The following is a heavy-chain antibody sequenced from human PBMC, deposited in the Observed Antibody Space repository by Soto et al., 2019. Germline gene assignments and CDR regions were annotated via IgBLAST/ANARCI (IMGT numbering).Heavy chain of an antibody. V-gene: IGHV1-46*01. CDR1: GDTFTSYY. Sequence: ASVKVSFKAPGDTFTSYYLNWVRQAPGQGLEWMGVINPHGGSTKYAQKFQGRVTMTRDTSRRTVYMELRSLRSDDTAIYYCARSSGGNFGIIIEGSNWFDPWGQGTLVTVSS. CDR3: ARSSGGNFGIIIEGSNWFDP. D-gene: IGHD3-3*01. CDR2: INPHGGST. J-gene: IGHJ5*02.